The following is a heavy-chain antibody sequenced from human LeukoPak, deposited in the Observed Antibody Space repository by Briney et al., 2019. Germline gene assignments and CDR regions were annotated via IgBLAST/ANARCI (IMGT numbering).Heavy chain of an antibody. Sequence: GASVKVSCKASGYTFTGYYMHWVRQAPGQGLEWMGWINPNSGGTNYAQKFQGRVTMTRDPSISTAYMELSRLRSDDTAVYYCAREGIVVVPAAIIFDYWGQGTLVTVSS. CDR2: INPNSGGT. V-gene: IGHV1-2*02. CDR3: AREGIVVVPAAIIFDY. J-gene: IGHJ4*02. D-gene: IGHD2-2*01. CDR1: GYTFTGYY.